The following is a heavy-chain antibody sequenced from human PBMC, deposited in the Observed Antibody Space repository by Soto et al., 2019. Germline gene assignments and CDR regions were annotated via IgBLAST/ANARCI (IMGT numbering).Heavy chain of an antibody. D-gene: IGHD3-16*01. CDR2: ISPDGTST. J-gene: IGHJ4*02. CDR3: ARDGGGLAH. V-gene: IGHV3-74*01. Sequence: PGGSLRLSCAASGFTFGSYWMHWVRQAQGKGLVWVSRISPDGTSTSNADSVKGRFTISRDNTKNTLHLQMDSLRFEDTAVYYCARDGGGLAHWGQGTLVTVSS. CDR1: GFTFGSYW.